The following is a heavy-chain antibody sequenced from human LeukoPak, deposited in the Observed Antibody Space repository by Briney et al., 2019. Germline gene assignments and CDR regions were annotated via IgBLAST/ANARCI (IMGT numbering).Heavy chain of an antibody. CDR3: ATLSSDVDTFTDYYYGMDV. Sequence: SETLSLTCTVSGGSISSYYWSWIRQPAGKGLEWIGRIYTSGSTNYNPSLKSRVTISVDTSKNQFSLKLSSVTAADTAVYYCATLSSDVDTFTDYYYGMDVWGQGTTVTVSS. CDR2: IYTSGST. J-gene: IGHJ6*02. D-gene: IGHD5-18*01. V-gene: IGHV4-4*07. CDR1: GGSISSYY.